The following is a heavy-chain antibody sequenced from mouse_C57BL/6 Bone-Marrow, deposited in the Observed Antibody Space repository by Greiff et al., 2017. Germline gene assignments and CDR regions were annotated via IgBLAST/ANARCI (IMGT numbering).Heavy chain of an antibody. Sequence: VQLQQSGAELVRPGASVKLSCTASGFNIKDDYMHWVKQRPEQGLEWIGWIDPENGDTEYASKFQGKATITADTSSNTAYLQLSSLTSEDTAVYDGTTFRQLRLGFAYWGQGTLVTVSA. V-gene: IGHV14-4*01. J-gene: IGHJ3*01. CDR3: TTFRQLRLGFAY. D-gene: IGHD3-2*02. CDR1: GFNIKDDY. CDR2: IDPENGDT.